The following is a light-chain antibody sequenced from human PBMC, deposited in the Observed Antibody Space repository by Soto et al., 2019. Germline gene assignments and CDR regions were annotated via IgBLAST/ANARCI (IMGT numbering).Light chain of an antibody. Sequence: EIVMTQSPATLSVSPGERATLSCGASQNIGSQLGWYQQKPGQTPRLLIYGASTRATGISGRFSGSGSGTDFTLTISNLQSEDFAVYYCQQYHEWPLTFGGGTKVEIK. CDR1: QNIGSQ. CDR3: QQYHEWPLT. V-gene: IGKV3D-15*01. J-gene: IGKJ4*01. CDR2: GAS.